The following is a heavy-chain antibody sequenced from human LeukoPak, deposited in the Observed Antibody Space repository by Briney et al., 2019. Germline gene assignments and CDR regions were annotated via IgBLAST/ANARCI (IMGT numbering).Heavy chain of an antibody. Sequence: GGSLRLSCAASGFTFSSYSMNWVRQAPGKGLEWVSSISSSSSYIYYAGSVKGRFTISRDNAKNSLYLQMNSLRAEDTAVYYCARGYDSSGYSSLHHWGQGTLVTVSS. D-gene: IGHD3-22*01. CDR1: GFTFSSYS. V-gene: IGHV3-21*01. J-gene: IGHJ1*01. CDR2: ISSSSSYI. CDR3: ARGYDSSGYSSLHH.